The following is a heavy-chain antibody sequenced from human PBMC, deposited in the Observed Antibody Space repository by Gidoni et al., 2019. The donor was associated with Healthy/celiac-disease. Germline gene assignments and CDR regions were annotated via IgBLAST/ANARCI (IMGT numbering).Heavy chain of an antibody. V-gene: IGHV1-69*01. CDR2: IIPIFGTA. Sequence: QVQLVQSGAEVKKPGSSVTVSCQASGGTSSSYAISWVRQAPGQGLEWMGGIIPIFGTANYAQKFQGRVTITADESTSTAYMELSSLRSEDTAVYYCARERYCSSTSCPDFDYWGQGTRVTVSS. D-gene: IGHD2-2*01. CDR3: ARERYCSSTSCPDFDY. J-gene: IGHJ4*02. CDR1: GGTSSSYA.